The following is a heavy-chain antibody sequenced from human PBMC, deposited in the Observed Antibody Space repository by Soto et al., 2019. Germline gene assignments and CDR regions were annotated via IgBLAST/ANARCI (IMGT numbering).Heavy chain of an antibody. Sequence: QVQLVESGGGVVQPGRSLRLSCAASGFTFSSYGMHWVRQAPGKGLEWVAVIWYDGSNKYYADSVKGRFTISRDNSKNTLYLQMNSLRAEDTAVYYCARGDYYDGSGYYSPWFDPWGQGTLVTVSS. D-gene: IGHD3-22*01. CDR2: IWYDGSNK. CDR3: ARGDYYDGSGYYSPWFDP. V-gene: IGHV3-33*01. CDR1: GFTFSSYG. J-gene: IGHJ5*02.